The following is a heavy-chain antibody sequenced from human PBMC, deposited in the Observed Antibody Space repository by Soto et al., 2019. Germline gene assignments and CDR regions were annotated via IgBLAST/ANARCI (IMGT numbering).Heavy chain of an antibody. CDR2: IIPIFSTA. CDR3: ARGAVVPAATHYYYYYGMDV. Sequence: QVQLVQSGAEVKKPGSSVKVSCKASGGTFSSYAISWVRQAPGQGLEWMGGIIPIFSTANYAQKFQGRVTITADESTSTAYMELSSLRSEDTAVYYCARGAVVPAATHYYYYYGMDVWGQGTTVTVSS. D-gene: IGHD2-2*01. CDR1: GGTFSSYA. V-gene: IGHV1-69*01. J-gene: IGHJ6*02.